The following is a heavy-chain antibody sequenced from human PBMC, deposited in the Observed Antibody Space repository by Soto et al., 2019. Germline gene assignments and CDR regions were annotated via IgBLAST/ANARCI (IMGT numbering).Heavy chain of an antibody. CDR2: IYYSGST. Sequence: QVQLQESGPGLVKPSQTLSLTCTVSGGSISSGGYYWSWIRQHPGKGLEWIGYIYYSGSTYFNTSLKVRLTISVDTSKNQFSLQLSSVTAADTAVYYCARAGHSSSSEGANCFDPWGQGTLVTVSS. CDR3: ARAGHSSSSEGANCFDP. V-gene: IGHV4-31*03. D-gene: IGHD6-6*01. CDR1: GGSISSGGYY. J-gene: IGHJ5*02.